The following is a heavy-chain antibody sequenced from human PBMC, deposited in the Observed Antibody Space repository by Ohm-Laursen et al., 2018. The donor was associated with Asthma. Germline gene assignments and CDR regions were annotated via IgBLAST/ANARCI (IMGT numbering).Heavy chain of an antibody. CDR1: GFTFSSYG. V-gene: IGHV3-33*01. CDR2: IWYDGSNK. Sequence: SLRLSCAASGFTFSSYGMHWVRQAPGKGLEWVAVIWYDGSNKYYADSVKGRFTISRDNSKNTLYLQMNSLRAEDTAVYYCARVTAVNYYYYYGMDVWGQGTTVTVSS. J-gene: IGHJ6*02. CDR3: ARVTAVNYYYYYGMDV. D-gene: IGHD5-18*01.